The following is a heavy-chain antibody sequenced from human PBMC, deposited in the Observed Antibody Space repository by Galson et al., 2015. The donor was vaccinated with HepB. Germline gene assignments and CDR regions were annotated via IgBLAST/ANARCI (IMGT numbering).Heavy chain of an antibody. J-gene: IGHJ3*02. CDR2: INPNSGGT. Sequence: SVKVSCKASGYTFTGYYMHWVRQAPGQGLEWMGWINPNSGGTNYARKSQGWVTMTRDTPISTAYMELSRLRSDDTAVYYCARGAGLLWFGELGAFDIWGQGTMVTVSS. V-gene: IGHV1-2*04. D-gene: IGHD3-10*01. CDR3: ARGAGLLWFGELGAFDI. CDR1: GYTFTGYY.